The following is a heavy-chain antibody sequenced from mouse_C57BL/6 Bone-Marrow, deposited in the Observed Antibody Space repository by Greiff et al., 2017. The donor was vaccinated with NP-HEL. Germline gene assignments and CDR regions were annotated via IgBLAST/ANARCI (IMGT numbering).Heavy chain of an antibody. CDR3: ARKDGYYSMDY. V-gene: IGHV2-2*01. CDR2: IWSGGST. CDR1: GFALTSYG. J-gene: IGHJ4*01. D-gene: IGHD2-3*01. Sequence: VQLQQSGPGLVQPSQSLSITCTVSGFALTSYGVHWVRQSPGKGLEWLGVIWSGGSTDYNAAFIYRLSISKDNSKSQVFFKMNSLQADDTAVYYCARKDGYYSMDYWGQGTSVTVSS.